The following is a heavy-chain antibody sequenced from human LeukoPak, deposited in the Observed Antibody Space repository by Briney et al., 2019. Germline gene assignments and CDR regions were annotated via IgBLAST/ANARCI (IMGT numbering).Heavy chain of an antibody. V-gene: IGHV3-43*02. J-gene: IGHJ4*02. CDR3: AKDKSEGYSYGTHDSSGYSSY. D-gene: IGHD3-22*01. CDR1: GFTFDDYA. Sequence: GGSLRLSCAASGFTFDDYAMHWVRQAPGKGLEWVSLISGDGGSTYCADSVKGRFTISRDNSKNSLYLQMNSLRTEDTALYYCAKDKSEGYSYGTHDSSGYSSYWGQGTLVTVSS. CDR2: ISGDGGST.